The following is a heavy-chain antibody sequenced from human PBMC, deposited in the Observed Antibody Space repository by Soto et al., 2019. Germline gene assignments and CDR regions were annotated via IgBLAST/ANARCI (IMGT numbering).Heavy chain of an antibody. V-gene: IGHV3-21*01. CDR2: ISSSSSYI. CDR3: ARGWSGYLHYYGMDV. D-gene: IGHD3-3*01. J-gene: IGHJ6*02. CDR1: GFTFSSYS. Sequence: GGSLRLSCAASGFTFSSYSMNWVRQAPGKGLEWVSSISSSSSYIYYADSVKGRFTISRDNAKNSLYLQMNSLRAEDTAVYYCARGWSGYLHYYGMDVWGQGTTVTVSS.